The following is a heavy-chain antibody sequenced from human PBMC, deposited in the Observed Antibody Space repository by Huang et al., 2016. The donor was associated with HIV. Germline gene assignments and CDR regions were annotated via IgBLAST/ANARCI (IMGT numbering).Heavy chain of an antibody. D-gene: IGHD2-21*02. V-gene: IGHV4-30-2*01. Sequence: QLQLQESGSGLVKPSQTLSLTCAVSGGSISSGGHSWSWIRQPPGKGLEWIGYIYRTVGTYYNPSLQSRFTMAVDRSKNQFSLRLSSVTAADTAIYYCARDGGNSEYYFDYWGQGTLVTVSS. J-gene: IGHJ4*02. CDR2: IYRTVGT. CDR3: ARDGGNSEYYFDY. CDR1: GGSISSGGHS.